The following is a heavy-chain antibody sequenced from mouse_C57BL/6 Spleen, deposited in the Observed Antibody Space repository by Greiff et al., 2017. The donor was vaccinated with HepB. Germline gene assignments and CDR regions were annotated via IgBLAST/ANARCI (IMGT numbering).Heavy chain of an antibody. V-gene: IGHV1-81*01. CDR2: IYPRSGNT. CDR3: ARGVTTGVWYFDV. CDR1: GYTFTSYG. Sequence: VKLVESGAELARPGASVKLSCKASGYTFTSYGISWVKQRTGQGLEWIGEIYPRSGNTYYNEKFKVKATLTADKSSSTAYMELRSLTSEDSAVYFCARGVTTGVWYFDVWGTGTTVTVSS. D-gene: IGHD1-1*01. J-gene: IGHJ1*03.